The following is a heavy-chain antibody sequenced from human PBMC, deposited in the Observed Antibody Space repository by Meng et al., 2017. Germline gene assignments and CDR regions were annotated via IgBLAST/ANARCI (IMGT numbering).Heavy chain of an antibody. J-gene: IGHJ6*02. V-gene: IGHV4-4*07. CDR3: ARGPGRQQLVRYYNYGMDV. CDR1: GGSISSYY. Sequence: SETLSLTCTVSGGSISSYYWSWIRQPAGKGLEWIGRIYTSGSTNYNPSLKSRVTMSVDTSKNQFSLKLSSVTAADTAVYYCARGPGRQQLVRYYNYGMDVWGQGTTVTVSS. CDR2: IYTSGST. D-gene: IGHD6-13*01.